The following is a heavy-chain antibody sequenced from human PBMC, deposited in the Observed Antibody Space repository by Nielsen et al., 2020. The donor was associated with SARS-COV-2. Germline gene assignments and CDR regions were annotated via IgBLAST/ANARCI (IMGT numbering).Heavy chain of an antibody. CDR3: ARVGGYSYGFDY. J-gene: IGHJ4*02. V-gene: IGHV4-59*13. Sequence: SETLSLTRTVSGGSISSYYWSWIRQPPGKGLEWIGYIYYSGSTNYNPSLKSRVTISVDTSKNQFSLKLSSVTAADTAVYYCARVGGYSYGFDYWGQGTLVTVSS. CDR2: IYYSGST. CDR1: GGSISSYY. D-gene: IGHD5-18*01.